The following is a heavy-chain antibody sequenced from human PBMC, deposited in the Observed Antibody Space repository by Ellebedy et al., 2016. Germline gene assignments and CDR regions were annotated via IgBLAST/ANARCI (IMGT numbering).Heavy chain of an antibody. D-gene: IGHD3-16*01. CDR3: ARDEGQYTAERGIFDL. V-gene: IGHV3-11*01. J-gene: IGHJ2*01. CDR1: GFTFGGHY. Sequence: GGSLRLSCAASGFTFGGHYMSWIRQAPGKGLEWISYISHSGRTQYYADSVKGRCTISRYNTKNSVYLQLNSLRAEDTAFYYCARDEGQYTAERGIFDLWGRGTLVTVSS. CDR2: ISHSGRTQ.